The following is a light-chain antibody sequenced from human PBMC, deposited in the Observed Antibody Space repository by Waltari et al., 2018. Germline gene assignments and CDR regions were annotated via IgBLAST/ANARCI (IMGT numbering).Light chain of an antibody. CDR1: QSLSNNY. V-gene: IGKV3-20*01. CDR2: HTS. Sequence: EIVLTQSPGPLSLSPGERASLSCRASQSLSNNYVSRYQQKPGQAPRLLIYHTSSRGTGIPDRFSGSGSGTDFTLTISRLEPEDFAVYYCQQYGRSPPGGSLTFGGGTKVAIK. J-gene: IGKJ4*01. CDR3: QQYGRSPPGGSLT.